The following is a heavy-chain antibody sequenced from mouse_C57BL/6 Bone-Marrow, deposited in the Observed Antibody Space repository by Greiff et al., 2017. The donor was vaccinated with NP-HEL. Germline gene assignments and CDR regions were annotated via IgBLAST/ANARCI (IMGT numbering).Heavy chain of an antibody. CDR3: ARVPIYDGYYYAMDY. CDR1: GFTFSDYY. Sequence: DVHLVESEGGLVQPGSSMKLSCTASGFTFSDYYMAWVRQVPEKGLEWVANINYDGSSTYYLDSLKSRFIISRDNAKNILYLQMSSLKSEDTATYYCARVPIYDGYYYAMDYWGQGTSVTVSS. J-gene: IGHJ4*01. V-gene: IGHV5-16*01. D-gene: IGHD2-3*01. CDR2: INYDGSST.